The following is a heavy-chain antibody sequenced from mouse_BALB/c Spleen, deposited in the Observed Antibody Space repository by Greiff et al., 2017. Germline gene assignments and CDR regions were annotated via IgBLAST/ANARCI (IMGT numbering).Heavy chain of an antibody. Sequence: EVKLMESGGGLVQPGGSLKLSCAASGFTFSSYTMSWVRQTPEKRLEWVAYISNGGGSTYYPDTVKGRFTISRDNAKNTLYLQMSSLKSEDTAMYYCARRGDGYYHYWYFDVWGAGTTVTVSS. CDR1: GFTFSSYT. V-gene: IGHV5-12-2*01. D-gene: IGHD2-3*01. J-gene: IGHJ1*01. CDR2: ISNGGGST. CDR3: ARRGDGYYHYWYFDV.